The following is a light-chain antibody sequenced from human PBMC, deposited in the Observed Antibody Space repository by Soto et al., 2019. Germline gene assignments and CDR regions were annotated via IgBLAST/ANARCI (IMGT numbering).Light chain of an antibody. Sequence: EIVLTQSPGTLSLSPGERATLSCRASQSVSSTYLAWYQQKPGQAPRLLIYGASSRATGISDRFSGSGSGTDFTLTISRLEPEDFAVYYCQQYGSSLRTSGQGTKVDIK. CDR3: QQYGSSLRT. J-gene: IGKJ1*01. CDR1: QSVSSTY. CDR2: GAS. V-gene: IGKV3-20*01.